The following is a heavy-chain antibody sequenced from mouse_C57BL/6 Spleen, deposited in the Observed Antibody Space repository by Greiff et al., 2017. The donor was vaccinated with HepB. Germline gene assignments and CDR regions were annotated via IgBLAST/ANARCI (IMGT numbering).Heavy chain of an antibody. Sequence: QVQLQQSGPGLVAPSQSLSITCTVSGFSLTSYAISWVRQPPGKGLEWLGVIWTGGGTNYNSALKSRLSISKDNSKSQVFLKMNSLQTDDTARYYCARVFTTVRYYAMDYWGQGTSVTVSS. CDR1: GFSLTSYA. CDR2: IWTGGGT. D-gene: IGHD1-1*01. J-gene: IGHJ4*01. CDR3: ARVFTTVRYYAMDY. V-gene: IGHV2-9-1*01.